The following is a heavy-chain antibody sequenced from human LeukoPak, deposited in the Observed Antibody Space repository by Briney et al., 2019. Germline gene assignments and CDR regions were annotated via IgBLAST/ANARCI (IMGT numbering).Heavy chain of an antibody. J-gene: IGHJ4*02. CDR3: ARTSMVRGPYFDY. CDR2: IRTKPNSYAT. CDR1: GFTFSGSA. V-gene: IGHV3-73*01. D-gene: IGHD3-10*01. Sequence: GGSLRLSCAASGFTFSGSAMYWVRQTSGKGLEWVGRIRTKPNSYATEYTASVKGRFTISRDDSKNTAYLQMNSLKTEDTAVYYCARTSMVRGPYFDYWGQGTLVTVSS.